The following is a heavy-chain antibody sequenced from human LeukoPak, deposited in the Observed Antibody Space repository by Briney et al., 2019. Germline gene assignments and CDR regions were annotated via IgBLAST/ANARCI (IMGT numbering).Heavy chain of an antibody. V-gene: IGHV4-39*01. CDR3: ASPPTKGHAFDI. Sequence: PSETLSLTCTVSGGSISGSSYYWGWIRQPPGKGLEWIGSIYYSGSTYHNPSLKSRVTVSVDTSKNQFSLKLSSVTAADTAVYYCASPPTKGHAFDIWGQGTMVTVSS. CDR2: IYYSGST. CDR1: GGSISGSSYY. J-gene: IGHJ3*02.